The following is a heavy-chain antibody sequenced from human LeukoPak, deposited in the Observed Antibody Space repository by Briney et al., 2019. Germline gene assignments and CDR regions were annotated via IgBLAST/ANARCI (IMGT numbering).Heavy chain of an antibody. CDR1: GYTFTGYY. D-gene: IGHD2-2*01. J-gene: IGHJ6*03. CDR3: ARGGYCSSTSCYGAYYYYYCMDG. CDR2: INPNSGGT. V-gene: IGHV1-2*02. Sequence: ASVKVSCKASGYTFTGYYMHWVRQAPGQGLEWMGWINPNSGGTNYAQKFQGRVTMTRDTSISPAYMELSRLRSDDRAVYYCARGGYCSSTSCYGAYYYYYCMDGWGKGTTVTVSS.